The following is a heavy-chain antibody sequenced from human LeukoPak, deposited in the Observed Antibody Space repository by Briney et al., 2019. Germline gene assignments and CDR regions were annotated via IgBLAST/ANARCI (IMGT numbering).Heavy chain of an antibody. CDR1: GFTFSTYA. CDR3: AKSVLYSNSWYYFDY. Sequence: PGGSLRLSCAGSGFTFSTYAMTWVRQAPGKGLEWVSTIRGLGISAYYADSVKGRFTISRDNFKNTLYLQMNSLRAEDTAVYYCAKSVLYSNSWYYFDYWGQGTLVTVSS. CDR2: IRGLGISA. V-gene: IGHV3-23*01. J-gene: IGHJ4*02. D-gene: IGHD6-13*01.